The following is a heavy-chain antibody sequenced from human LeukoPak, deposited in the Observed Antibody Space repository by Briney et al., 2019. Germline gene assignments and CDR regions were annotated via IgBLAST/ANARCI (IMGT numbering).Heavy chain of an antibody. D-gene: IGHD3-9*01. CDR3: ARVPYYDILTGWAPDDY. J-gene: IGHJ4*02. CDR2: ISSSSSYI. V-gene: IGHV3-21*01. Sequence: GSLRLSCAASGFTFSRYSMNWVRQAPGKGLEWVSSISSSSSYIYYADSVKGRFTISRDNAKNSLYLQMNSLRAEDTAVYYCARVPYYDILTGWAPDDYWGQGTLVTVSS. CDR1: GFTFSRYS.